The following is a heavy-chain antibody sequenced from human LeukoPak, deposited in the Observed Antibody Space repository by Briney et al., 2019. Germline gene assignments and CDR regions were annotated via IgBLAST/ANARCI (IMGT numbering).Heavy chain of an antibody. V-gene: IGHV3-48*03. CDR3: ARIGTTTRGPAGLDV. Sequence: GGSLTLSCAASGFTFSSYEMNWVRQAPGKGLEWVSYIASGGGANRFYSESVKGRFTISRDNAKNSLYLHMNSLGAEDTGVYYCARIGTTTRGPAGLDVWGQGTTVTVSS. J-gene: IGHJ6*02. CDR2: IASGGGANR. D-gene: IGHD2/OR15-2a*01. CDR1: GFTFSSYE.